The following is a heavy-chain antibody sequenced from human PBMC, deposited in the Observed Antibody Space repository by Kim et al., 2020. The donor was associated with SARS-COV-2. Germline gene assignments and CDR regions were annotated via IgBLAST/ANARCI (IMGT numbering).Heavy chain of an antibody. V-gene: IGHV3-30*18. D-gene: IGHD3-10*01. CDR3: AKNRGVFYFGESHHLDQ. CDR1: GFTFNNYG. CDR2: ISFEGSKK. Sequence: GSLRLSCAASGFTFNNYGLQWVRQAPGKGLEWGALISFEGSKKYYADPVKGRFPVSKDSAQETLYLHMSSLRPDDTALYYCAKNRGVFYFGESHHLDQWGQGTLVTVSS. J-gene: IGHJ5*02.